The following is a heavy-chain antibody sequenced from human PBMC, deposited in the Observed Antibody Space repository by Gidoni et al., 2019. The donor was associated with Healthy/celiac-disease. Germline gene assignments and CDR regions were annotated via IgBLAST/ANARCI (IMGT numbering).Heavy chain of an antibody. CDR3: ARDARADFWRKPFDY. J-gene: IGHJ4*02. V-gene: IGHV4-34*01. CDR2: INHSGST. Sequence: QVQLQQWGAGLLKPSETLSLTCAVYGGSFSGYYWSWIRQPPGKGLEWIGEINHSGSTNYNPSLKSRVTISVDTSKNQFSLKLSSVTAADTAVYYCARDARADFWRKPFDYWGQGTLVTVSS. CDR1: GGSFSGYY. D-gene: IGHD3-3*01.